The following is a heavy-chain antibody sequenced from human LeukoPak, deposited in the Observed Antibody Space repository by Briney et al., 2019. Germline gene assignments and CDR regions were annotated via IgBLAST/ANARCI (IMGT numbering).Heavy chain of an antibody. CDR2: INSDGSST. Sequence: GGSLRLSCAASGFTFSSYWMHWVRQAPGKGLVWVPRINSDGSSTSYADSVKGRFTISRDNAKNTLYLQMNSLRAEDTAVYYCARELAGCSGGSCYFRWGQGTLVTVSS. V-gene: IGHV3-74*01. CDR3: ARELAGCSGGSCYFR. J-gene: IGHJ4*02. CDR1: GFTFSSYW. D-gene: IGHD2-15*01.